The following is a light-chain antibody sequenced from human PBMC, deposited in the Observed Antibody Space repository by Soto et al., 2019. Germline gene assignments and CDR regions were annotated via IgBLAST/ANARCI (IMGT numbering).Light chain of an antibody. CDR2: GNS. V-gene: IGLV1-40*01. Sequence: QSVLTQPPSVSGAPGQRVTISCTGSSSNIGAGYDVHWYQQLPGTAPKLLIYGNSNRPSGVPDRFSGSKSCTSASLAITGLRAEDAADYYCQSYDSSRSGWVFGGGTKLTVL. J-gene: IGLJ3*02. CDR1: SSNIGAGYD. CDR3: QSYDSSRSGWV.